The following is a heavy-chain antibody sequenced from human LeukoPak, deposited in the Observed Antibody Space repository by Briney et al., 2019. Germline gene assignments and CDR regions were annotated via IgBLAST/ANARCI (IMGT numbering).Heavy chain of an antibody. CDR2: INSDGSST. D-gene: IGHD3-22*01. Sequence: GGSLRLSCAASGFTFSSYWMHWVRQVPGKVLVWVSRINSDGSSTTYADSVKGRFTISRDNAKNTLYLQMNSLRAEDMAVYYXARVDSSGYLSGSPPALDYWGQGTLVTVSS. CDR1: GFTFSSYW. V-gene: IGHV3-74*01. CDR3: ARVDSSGYLSGSPPALDY. J-gene: IGHJ4*02.